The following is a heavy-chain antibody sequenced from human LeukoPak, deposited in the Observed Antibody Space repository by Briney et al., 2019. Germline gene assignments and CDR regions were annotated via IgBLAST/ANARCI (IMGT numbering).Heavy chain of an antibody. J-gene: IGHJ4*02. CDR2: INEDGSVQ. V-gene: IGHV3-7*01. D-gene: IGHD3-10*01. CDR1: GFIFSDFW. Sequence: GGSLRLSCVASGFIFSDFWMNWVRLVPGKGLEWVANINEDGSVQDYVGSVRGRFTISRDNAKNSLYLHMNSVRVEDTAVYYCATRESSMARSHWGQGTLVTISS. CDR3: ATRESSMARSH.